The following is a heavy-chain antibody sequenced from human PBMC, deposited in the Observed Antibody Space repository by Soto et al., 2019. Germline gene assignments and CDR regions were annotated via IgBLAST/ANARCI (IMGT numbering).Heavy chain of an antibody. CDR3: AKDPYSSGRGYFDY. CDR2: ISYDGSNK. V-gene: IGHV3-30*18. Sequence: QVQLVESGGGVVQPGRSLRLSCAASGFTFSSYSMHWVRQAPGKGLEWVAVISYDGSNKYYADSVKGRFTISRDNSKNTLYLQMNSLRAEDTAVYYCAKDPYSSGRGYFDYWGQGTLVTVSS. D-gene: IGHD6-19*01. J-gene: IGHJ4*02. CDR1: GFTFSSYS.